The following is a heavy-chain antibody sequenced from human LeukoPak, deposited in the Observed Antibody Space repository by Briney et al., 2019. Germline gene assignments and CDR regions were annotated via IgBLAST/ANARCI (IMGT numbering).Heavy chain of an antibody. D-gene: IGHD6-13*01. CDR1: GGSISSSSYY. V-gene: IGHV4-39*01. CDR2: IYYSGST. Sequence: SETLPLTCTVSGGSISSSSYYWGWIRQPPGKGLEWIGSIYYSGSTYYNPSLKSRVTISVDTSKNQFSLKLSSVTAADTAVYYCARVCRVAAAGTRWFDPWGQGTLVTVSS. J-gene: IGHJ5*02. CDR3: ARVCRVAAAGTRWFDP.